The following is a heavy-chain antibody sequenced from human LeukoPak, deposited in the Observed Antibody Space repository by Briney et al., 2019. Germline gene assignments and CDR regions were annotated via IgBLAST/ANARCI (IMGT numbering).Heavy chain of an antibody. CDR1: GFTFSSYS. V-gene: IGHV3-48*04. Sequence: GGSLRLSCAASGFTFSSYSIDWVRQAPGKGLEWLSYISSSSSTIYYADSVKGRFTISRDNAKNSVYLQKNSLRAEDTAVYYCARVWSSGYTKDYWGQGTLVTVSS. J-gene: IGHJ4*02. D-gene: IGHD3-22*01. CDR2: ISSSSSTI. CDR3: ARVWSSGYTKDY.